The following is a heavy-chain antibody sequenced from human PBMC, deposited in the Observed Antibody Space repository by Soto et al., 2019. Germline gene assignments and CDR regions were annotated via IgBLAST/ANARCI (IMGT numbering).Heavy chain of an antibody. CDR1: GGSISSGAYS. CDR3: ARGGGYDSFDF. D-gene: IGHD2-15*01. J-gene: IGHJ4*02. V-gene: IGHV4-30-2*01. CDR2: IYHSGST. Sequence: SETLSLTCTVSGGSISSGAYSWSWIRQPPGKGLEWIGYIYHSGSTYYIPSLRSRVTISMDRTKYQFSLHLNSVTAGDTAVYYCARGGGYDSFDFWGQGIQVTVSS.